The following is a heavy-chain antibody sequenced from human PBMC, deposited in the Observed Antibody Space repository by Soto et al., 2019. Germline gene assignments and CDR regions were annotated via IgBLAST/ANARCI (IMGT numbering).Heavy chain of an antibody. CDR2: IYYSGST. CDR3: ARQKYNNVADY. CDR1: GGSLTSTTYC. V-gene: IGHV4-39*01. J-gene: IGHJ4*02. Sequence: TSEIMCLTCTVSGGSLTSTTYCRGWIRQPAGKGLEWIGSIYYSGSTYYNPSLKSRVTISVDTSKNQFSLKLNSVTAADTAVYYCARQKYNNVADYWRQGTLDTVSS. D-gene: IGHD1-20*01.